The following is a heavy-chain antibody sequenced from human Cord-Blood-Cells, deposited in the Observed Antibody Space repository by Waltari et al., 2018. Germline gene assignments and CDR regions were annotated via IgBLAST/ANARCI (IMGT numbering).Heavy chain of an antibody. CDR1: GGSFSGYY. CDR2: INHSGST. J-gene: IGHJ4*02. D-gene: IGHD3-9*01. Sequence: QVQLQQWGAGLLKPSETLSLTCAVYGGSFSGYYWSWIRQPPGKGPEWLGEINHSGSTNYNPSLKSRVTISVDTSKNQFSLKLSSVTAADTAVYYCARALLLRYFDWLPRTLRPGFDYWGQGTLVTVSS. V-gene: IGHV4-34*01. CDR3: ARALLLRYFDWLPRTLRPGFDY.